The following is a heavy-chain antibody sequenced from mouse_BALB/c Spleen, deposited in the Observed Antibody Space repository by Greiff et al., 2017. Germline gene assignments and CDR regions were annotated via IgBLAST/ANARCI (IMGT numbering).Heavy chain of an antibody. CDR1: GYTFTSYV. CDR3: ARPLFYGSSYWFAY. Sequence: EVQLVESGPELVKPGASVKMSCKASGYTFTSYVMHWVKQKPGQGLEWIGYINPYNDGTKYNEKFKGKATLTSDKSSSTAYMELSSLTSEDSAVYYCARPLFYGSSYWFAYWGQGTLVTVSA. CDR2: INPYNDGT. D-gene: IGHD1-1*01. J-gene: IGHJ3*01. V-gene: IGHV1-14*01.